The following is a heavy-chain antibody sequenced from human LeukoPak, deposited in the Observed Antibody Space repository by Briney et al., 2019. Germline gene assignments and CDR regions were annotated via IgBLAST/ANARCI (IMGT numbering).Heavy chain of an antibody. V-gene: IGHV3-30-3*01. CDR1: GFTFSSYA. Sequence: GGSLRLSCAASGFTFSSYAMHWVRQAPGKGLEWVAVISYDGSNKYYADSVKGRFTISRDNSKNTLYLQMNSLRAEDTAVYYCARDQHSSGYYYLDYWGQGTLVTVS. CDR2: ISYDGSNK. CDR3: ARDQHSSGYYYLDY. D-gene: IGHD3-22*01. J-gene: IGHJ4*02.